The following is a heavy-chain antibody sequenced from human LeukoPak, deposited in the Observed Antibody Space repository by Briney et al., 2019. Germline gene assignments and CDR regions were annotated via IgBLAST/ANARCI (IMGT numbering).Heavy chain of an antibody. J-gene: IGHJ4*02. CDR3: AKGNKAVGGTIATFSY. CDR2: MNSDGSTI. CDR1: GFTFSNYW. V-gene: IGHV3-74*01. D-gene: IGHD1-26*01. Sequence: GGSLRLSCVASGFTFSNYWMHWVRQAPGKGLVWVSCMNSDGSTINYADSVKGRFTISRDNSKNTLYLEMNSLRAEDTAVYYCAKGNKAVGGTIATFSYWGQGTLVTVSS.